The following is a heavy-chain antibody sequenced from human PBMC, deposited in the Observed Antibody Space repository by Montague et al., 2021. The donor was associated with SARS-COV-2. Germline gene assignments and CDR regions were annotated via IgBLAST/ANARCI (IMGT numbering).Heavy chain of an antibody. Sequence: TLSLTCSVFGDSISNVNYFWSWIRQPAGKGLEWIGRVYISGSTDYNPSLKSRVTMLLDKSANELTLQVTSVTAADTAVYYCARVSGYGSGSSFNWFDSWGQGIVVTVSS. V-gene: IGHV4-61*02. J-gene: IGHJ5*01. CDR1: GDSISNVNYF. CDR3: ARVSGYGSGSSFNWFDS. CDR2: VYISGST. D-gene: IGHD3-10*01.